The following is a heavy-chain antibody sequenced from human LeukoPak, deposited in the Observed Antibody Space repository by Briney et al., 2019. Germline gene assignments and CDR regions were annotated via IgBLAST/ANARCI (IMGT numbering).Heavy chain of an antibody. CDR2: IYSNGIT. Sequence: ASETLSLTCTVSGGSIFSYYFNWIRQPPGKGLEWIGYIYSNGITNYNPSLRSRGTISIATSKNQFSLRLRSVTAADTAIYYCARRAYYDTSGYYPASGYFDLWGRGTLATVSS. D-gene: IGHD3-22*01. V-gene: IGHV4-4*08. CDR1: GGSIFSYY. CDR3: ARRAYYDTSGYYPASGYFDL. J-gene: IGHJ2*01.